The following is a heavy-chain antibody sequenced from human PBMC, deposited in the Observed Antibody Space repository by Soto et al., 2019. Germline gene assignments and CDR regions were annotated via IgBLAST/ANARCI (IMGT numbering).Heavy chain of an antibody. V-gene: IGHV3-15*01. CDR2: IKTKPDDGTI. Sequence: GGSLRISCAASGLIFSDVWMTWVRQAPGKGLEWVGRIKTKPDDGTIDYAAPVRGRFTISRDDSKNTLYLQMTSLTPDDTGVYYCTTSNLGVDFWGPGTLVTVSS. CDR1: GLIFSDVW. J-gene: IGHJ4*02. D-gene: IGHD1-1*01. CDR3: TTSNLGVDF.